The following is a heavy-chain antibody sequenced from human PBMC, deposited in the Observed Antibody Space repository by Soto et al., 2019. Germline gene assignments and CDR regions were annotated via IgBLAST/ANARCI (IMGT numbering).Heavy chain of an antibody. CDR2: IYHSGST. V-gene: IGHV4-39*01. Sequence: SETLSLTCTVSGGSITYINDHYCSWFRLPPGKGLEWIGYIYHSGSTYYNPSLKSRVTISVDRSKNQFSLKLSSVTAADTAVYYCARPGIAAAGTTYYYYYTMDVWGQGTTVTVSS. D-gene: IGHD6-13*01. J-gene: IGHJ6*02. CDR1: GGSITYINDHY. CDR3: ARPGIAAAGTTYYYYYTMDV.